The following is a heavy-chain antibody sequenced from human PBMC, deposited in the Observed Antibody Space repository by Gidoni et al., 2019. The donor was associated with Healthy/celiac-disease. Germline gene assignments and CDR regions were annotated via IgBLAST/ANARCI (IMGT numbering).Heavy chain of an antibody. D-gene: IGHD3-10*01. V-gene: IGHV3-66*01. Sequence: VQLVESGGGLVQPGGSLRLSCAASGFTVSSNSMSWVRQAPGKGLEWVSVIYSGGSTYYADSVKGRFTISRDNSKNTLYLQMNSLRAEDTAVYYCAREDMAMVRGVIATYWFDPWGQGTLVTVSS. CDR2: IYSGGST. J-gene: IGHJ5*02. CDR1: GFTVSSNS. CDR3: AREDMAMVRGVIATYWFDP.